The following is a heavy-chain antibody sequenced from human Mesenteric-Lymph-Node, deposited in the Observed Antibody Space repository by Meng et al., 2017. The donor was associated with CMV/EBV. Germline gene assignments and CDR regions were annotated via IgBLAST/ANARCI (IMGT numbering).Heavy chain of an antibody. CDR3: ARASTAIEAFDI. CDR2: IYYSGST. Sequence: GSLRLSCTVSGGSTSSYYWSWIRQPPGKGLEWIGYIYYSGSTNYNPSLKSRVTISVDTSKNPFSLKLSSVTAADTAVYYCARASTAIEAFDIWGQGTMVTVSS. V-gene: IGHV4-59*12. D-gene: IGHD2-21*02. CDR1: GGSTSSYY. J-gene: IGHJ3*02.